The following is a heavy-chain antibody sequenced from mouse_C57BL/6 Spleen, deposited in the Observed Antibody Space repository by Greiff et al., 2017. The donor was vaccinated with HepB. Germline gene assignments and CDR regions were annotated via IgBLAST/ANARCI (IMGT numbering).Heavy chain of an antibody. D-gene: IGHD2-1*01. CDR3: ARGIYYGHAMDY. J-gene: IGHJ4*01. Sequence: EVMLVESEGGLVQPGSSMKLSCTASGFTFSDYYMAWVRQVPEKGLEWVANINYDGSSTYYLDSLKSRFIISRDNAKNILYLQMSSLKSEDTATYYCARGIYYGHAMDYWGQGTSVTVSS. CDR1: GFTFSDYY. V-gene: IGHV5-16*01. CDR2: INYDGSST.